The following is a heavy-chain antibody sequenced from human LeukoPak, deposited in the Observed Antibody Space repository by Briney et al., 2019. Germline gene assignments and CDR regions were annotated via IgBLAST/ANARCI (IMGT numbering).Heavy chain of an antibody. CDR1: GGTFSSYA. CDR2: IIPIFGTA. J-gene: IGHJ4*02. D-gene: IGHD6-13*01. Sequence: SVKVSCKASGGTFSSYAISWVRQAPGQGLEWMGGIIPIFGTANYAQKFQGRVTITADESTSTAYMELSSLRSEDTAVYSCARGRESSSWSPPFAYGGQGPLVTVSS. V-gene: IGHV1-69*01. CDR3: ARGRESSSWSPPFAY.